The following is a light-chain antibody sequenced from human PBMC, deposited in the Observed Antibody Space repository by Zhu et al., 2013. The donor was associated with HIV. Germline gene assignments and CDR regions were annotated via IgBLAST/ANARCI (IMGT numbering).Light chain of an antibody. V-gene: IGKV3-20*01. CDR2: GAS. Sequence: DIVLTQSPGTLSLSPGERATLSCRASQSVRKNILSWYQQKPGQPPRLLIYGASNRANNIPDRFSGSGSGTEFTLSISRLEPEDFAVYYCQQYGTLPKTFGQGTKVEIK. CDR1: QSVRKNI. J-gene: IGKJ1*01. CDR3: QQYGTLPKT.